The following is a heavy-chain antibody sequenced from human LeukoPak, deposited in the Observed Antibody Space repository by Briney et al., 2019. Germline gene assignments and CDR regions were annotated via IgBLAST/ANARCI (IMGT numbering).Heavy chain of an antibody. D-gene: IGHD4-23*01. CDR1: GGSISSGSSY. Sequence: PSETLSLTCTVSGGSISSGSSYWSWIRQPPGKGLEWIGEINHSGSTNYNPSLKSRVTISVDTSKNQFSLKLSSVTAADTAVYYCARRGRRANSAPGYWGQGTLVTVSS. V-gene: IGHV4-39*07. CDR2: INHSGST. CDR3: ARRGRRANSAPGY. J-gene: IGHJ4*02.